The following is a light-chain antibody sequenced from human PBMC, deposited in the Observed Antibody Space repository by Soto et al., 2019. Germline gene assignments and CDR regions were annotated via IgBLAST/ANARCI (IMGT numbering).Light chain of an antibody. Sequence: QSALTQPPSESGSPGQSVTISCTGTSSDIGGYNYVSWYQQHPGKAPKLMIYEVSKRPSGVPERFSGSKSGNTASLTVSGLQAEDEADYYCSSYAGSNNVVFGGGTKLTVL. J-gene: IGLJ2*01. CDR3: SSYAGSNNVV. V-gene: IGLV2-8*01. CDR2: EVS. CDR1: SSDIGGYNY.